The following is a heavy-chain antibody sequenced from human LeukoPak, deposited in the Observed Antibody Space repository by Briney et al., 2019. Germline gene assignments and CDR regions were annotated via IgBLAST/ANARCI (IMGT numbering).Heavy chain of an antibody. D-gene: IGHD3-3*01. V-gene: IGHV3-23*01. J-gene: IGHJ4*02. Sequence: PGGSLRLSCAASGFTFSSYAMSWVRQAPGKGLEWVSAISGSGGSTYYADSVKGRFTISRDNSKNTLYLQMNSLRAEDTAVYYCAKSGDTIFGVVIIPVDYWGQGTLVTVSS. CDR2: ISGSGGST. CDR3: AKSGDTIFGVVIIPVDY. CDR1: GFTFSSYA.